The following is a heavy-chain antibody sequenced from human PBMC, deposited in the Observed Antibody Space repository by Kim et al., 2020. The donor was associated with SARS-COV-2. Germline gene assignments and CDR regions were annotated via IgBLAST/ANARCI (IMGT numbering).Heavy chain of an antibody. D-gene: IGHD6-13*01. CDR2: IGSSSSII. CDR1: GFRFSDYS. CDR3: VRILAAAHGYGMDV. V-gene: IGHV3-48*02. J-gene: IGHJ6*02. Sequence: GGSLRLSCAASGFRFSDYSMNWVRQAPGKGLEWVSYIGSSSSIIYYVDSVKGRFITSRDNARNSLYLQMKSLRDEDTAVYYCVRILAAAHGYGMDVWGQGTTVTVSS.